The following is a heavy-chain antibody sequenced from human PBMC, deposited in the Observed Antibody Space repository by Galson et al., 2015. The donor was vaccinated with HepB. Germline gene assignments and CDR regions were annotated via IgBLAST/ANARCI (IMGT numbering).Heavy chain of an antibody. CDR1: GFTLSSYG. D-gene: IGHD3-22*01. CDR2: IWYDGSNK. J-gene: IGHJ1*01. V-gene: IGHV3-33*08. CDR3: ARGGRGAGGTGEPGSGYYYSGQEYFQH. Sequence: SLRLSCAASGFTLSSYGMHWVRQAPGKGLEWVAVIWYDGSNKYYADSVKGRFTISRDNSKNTLYLQMNSLRAEDTAVYYCARGGRGAGGTGEPGSGYYYSGQEYFQHWGQGTLVTVSS.